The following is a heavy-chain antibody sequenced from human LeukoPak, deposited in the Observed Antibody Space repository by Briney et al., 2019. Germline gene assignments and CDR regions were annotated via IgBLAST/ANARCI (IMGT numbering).Heavy chain of an antibody. CDR2: IYYSGST. CDR1: GGSISSYY. Sequence: SETLSLTCTVSGGSISSYYWSWIRQPPGKGLEWIGYIYYSGSTNYNPSLESRVTISVDTSKNQFSLKLSSVTAADTAVYYCASGWYRAFDIWGQGTMVTVSS. J-gene: IGHJ3*02. D-gene: IGHD6-19*01. V-gene: IGHV4-59*01. CDR3: ASGWYRAFDI.